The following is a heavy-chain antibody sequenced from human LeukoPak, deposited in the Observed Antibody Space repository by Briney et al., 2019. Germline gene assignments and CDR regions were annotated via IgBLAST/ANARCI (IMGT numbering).Heavy chain of an antibody. CDR2: ISGSVGRT. CDR3: VKMAVARINFFDY. D-gene: IGHD6-19*01. V-gene: IGHV3-23*01. CDR1: GFTFSSYA. J-gene: IGHJ4*02. Sequence: GGSLRLSCAASGFTFSSYAMSWVRQAPGKGLEWVSAISGSVGRTYYADSVKGRFTISRDDSKDTLYLQMNSLRAEDTAVYYCVKMAVARINFFDYWGQGTLVTVSS.